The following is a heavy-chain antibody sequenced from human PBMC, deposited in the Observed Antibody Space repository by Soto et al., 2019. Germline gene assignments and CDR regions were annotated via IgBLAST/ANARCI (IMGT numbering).Heavy chain of an antibody. CDR2: IYHSGSI. Sequence: SETLSLTCAVSGDPISSSHWWSWVRQTPGKGLEWVGEIYHSGSINYNPSLKSRVIISADRSKNQFSLRLSSVTAADTAVYYCATSQLGEYFDYWGQGTLVTVSS. V-gene: IGHV4-4*02. CDR3: ATSQLGEYFDY. CDR1: GDPISSSHW. J-gene: IGHJ4*02. D-gene: IGHD1-26*01.